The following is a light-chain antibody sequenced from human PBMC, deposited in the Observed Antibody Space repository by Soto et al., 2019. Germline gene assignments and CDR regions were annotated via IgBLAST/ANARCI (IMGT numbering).Light chain of an antibody. CDR2: DAS. V-gene: IGKV3-20*01. J-gene: IGKJ5*01. CDR3: QQYGSSPIT. Sequence: EIVMSLSPATLSVSPGERFTLSCRASQSVSSNLAWYQQKPGQAPRLLIYDASIRATGIPDRFSGSGSGTDFTLTISRLEPEDFAVYYCQQYGSSPITFGQGTRLEI. CDR1: QSVSSN.